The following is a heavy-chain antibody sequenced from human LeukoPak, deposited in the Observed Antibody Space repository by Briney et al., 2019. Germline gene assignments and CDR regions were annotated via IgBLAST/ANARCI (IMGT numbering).Heavy chain of an antibody. CDR1: GFTFTSYD. CDR2: MNPNSGNT. CDR3: ARGLDPWAIEYYFDY. J-gene: IGHJ4*02. Sequence: ASVKVSCKASGFTFTSYDINWVRQAPGQGLEWMGWMNPNSGNTRYAQKVQGRITMTRDTSISTAYMELSSLRSEDTAVYYCARGLDPWAIEYYFDYWGQGTLVTVSS. V-gene: IGHV1-8*01. D-gene: IGHD1-26*01.